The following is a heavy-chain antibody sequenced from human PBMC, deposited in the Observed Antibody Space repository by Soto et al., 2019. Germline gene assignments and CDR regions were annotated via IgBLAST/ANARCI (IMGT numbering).Heavy chain of an antibody. Sequence: PSETLSLACAVYGGSFSGYYWSWIRQPPGKGLEWIGEINHSGSTNYNPSLKSRVTISVDTSKNQFSLKLSSVTAADTAVYYCAGSPPYDIFTGSFDYWGQGTLVTVSS. J-gene: IGHJ4*02. CDR1: GGSFSGYY. CDR3: AGSPPYDIFTGSFDY. D-gene: IGHD3-9*01. CDR2: INHSGST. V-gene: IGHV4-34*01.